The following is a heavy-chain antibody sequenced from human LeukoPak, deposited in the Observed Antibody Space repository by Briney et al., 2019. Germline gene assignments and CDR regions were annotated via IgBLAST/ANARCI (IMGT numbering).Heavy chain of an antibody. J-gene: IGHJ4*02. CDR2: ISGSGGTT. CDR3: AKVINIYGQYYFDY. Sequence: PGGSLRLSCAASGFTFSDYYMSWIRQAPGEGLEWVSGISGSGGTTYYADSVKGRFTISRDNSKNTLYLQMNSLRAEDTAVFYSAKVINIYGQYYFDYWGQGTLVTVSS. D-gene: IGHD5-18*01. V-gene: IGHV3-23*01. CDR1: GFTFSDYY.